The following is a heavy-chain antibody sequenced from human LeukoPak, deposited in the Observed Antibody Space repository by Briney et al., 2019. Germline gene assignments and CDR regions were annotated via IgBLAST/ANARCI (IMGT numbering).Heavy chain of an antibody. D-gene: IGHD3-10*01. CDR1: GFTFSRYA. CDR3: VKDGSGSYYTYYFDY. CDR2: ISSNGGST. J-gene: IGHJ4*02. V-gene: IGHV3-64D*06. Sequence: PGGSLRLSCSASGFTFSRYAMHWVRQAPGKGLEYVSAISSNGGSTYYADSVKGRFAISRDNSKNTLYLQMSSLRAEDTAVYYCVKDGSGSYYTYYFDYWGQGTLVTVSS.